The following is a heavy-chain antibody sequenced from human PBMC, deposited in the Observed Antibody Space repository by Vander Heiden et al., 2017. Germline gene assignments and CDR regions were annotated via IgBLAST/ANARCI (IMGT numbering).Heavy chain of an antibody. Sequence: QVQLQESGPGLVKPSGTLSLTCAVSGRSITSNWLTWVRQPPGKGLEWIGEIFHTGNINYNPSLRSRTTISLDKSKNQFSLNVHSVTAADTAVYYCARNGYYSADDWGPGILVTVS. CDR1: GRSITSNW. CDR3: ARNGYYSADD. J-gene: IGHJ4*02. CDR2: IFHTGNI. D-gene: IGHD3-3*01. V-gene: IGHV4-4*02.